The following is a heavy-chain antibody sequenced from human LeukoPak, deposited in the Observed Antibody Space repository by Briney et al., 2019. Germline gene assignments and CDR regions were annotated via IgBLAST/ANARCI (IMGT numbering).Heavy chain of an antibody. Sequence: AEALQSSCDASAYTSSNQWIGWVRHLPRKDGEWMGIIYPGDSDTRYNPSSQGQVTTSFDKSITTTHFLWSSLKAWEAAVYSCARNGYHYGSGSHFAFDIWGQGTMVTVSS. CDR2: IYPGDSDT. D-gene: IGHD3-10*01. V-gene: IGHV5-51*01. CDR1: AYTSSNQW. CDR3: ARNGYHYGSGSHFAFDI. J-gene: IGHJ3*02.